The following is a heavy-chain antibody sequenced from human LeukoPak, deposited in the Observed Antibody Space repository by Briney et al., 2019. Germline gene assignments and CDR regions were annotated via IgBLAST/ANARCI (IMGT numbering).Heavy chain of an antibody. D-gene: IGHD3-10*01. CDR1: GDSVSRNNAG. CDR3: ARVDGSGSLFDY. J-gene: IGHJ4*02. CDR2: TYYRSKWYS. V-gene: IGHV6-1*01. Sequence: SQTLSLTCAISGDSVSRNNAGWSWIRQSPSRGLEWLGRTYYRSKWYSDFAPSMRNRITINPDTSKNQFSLQLNSVTPEDTAVYYCARVDGSGSLFDYWGQGTLVTVSS.